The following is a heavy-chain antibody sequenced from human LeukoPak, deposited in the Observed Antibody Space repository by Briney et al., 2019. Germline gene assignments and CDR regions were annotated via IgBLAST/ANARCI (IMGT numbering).Heavy chain of an antibody. Sequence: ASVKVSCKASGGAFSGYAINWVRQAPGQGLEWMGGIIPIFGTAKYAQKFQGRVTITADESTSTAYMELSSLRSEDTAMYYCARDHRLQLENWFDPWGQGTLVTVSS. D-gene: IGHD6-13*01. CDR2: IIPIFGTA. V-gene: IGHV1-69*13. CDR3: ARDHRLQLENWFDP. CDR1: GGAFSGYA. J-gene: IGHJ5*02.